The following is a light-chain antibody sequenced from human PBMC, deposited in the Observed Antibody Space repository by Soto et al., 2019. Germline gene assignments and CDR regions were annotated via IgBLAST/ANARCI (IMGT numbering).Light chain of an antibody. J-gene: IGLJ2*01. V-gene: IGLV1-44*01. CDR1: SSNIGSKS. CDR3: ATWDDSLNGPV. Sequence: QAVVTQPPSASGTPGQRVTISCSGSSSNIGSKSVNWYQQLPGTAPKLLIYSNNQRPSGVPDRVSGSKSGTSASLAISGLQSEDEADYYCATWDDSLNGPVFGGGTKRTVL. CDR2: SNN.